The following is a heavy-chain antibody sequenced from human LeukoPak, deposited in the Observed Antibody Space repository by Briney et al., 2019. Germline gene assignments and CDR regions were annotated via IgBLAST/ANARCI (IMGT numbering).Heavy chain of an antibody. CDR2: ISYDGSTT. Sequence: GRSLRLSCSASGFTFSSYAMHWVRQAPGKGLEWVAIISYDGSTTHYSNSVEGRSTISRDNSRNTVYLQMNTLRPEDTAVYYCARGHGSGSFLIDCWGQGTLVTVSS. D-gene: IGHD3-10*01. CDR1: GFTFSSYA. CDR3: ARGHGSGSFLIDC. V-gene: IGHV3-30-3*01. J-gene: IGHJ4*02.